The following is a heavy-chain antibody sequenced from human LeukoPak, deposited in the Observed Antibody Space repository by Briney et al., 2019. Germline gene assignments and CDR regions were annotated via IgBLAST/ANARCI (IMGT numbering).Heavy chain of an antibody. V-gene: IGHV4-34*01. D-gene: IGHD6-19*01. CDR1: GGSFSSYY. Sequence: PSETLSLTCAVYGGSFSSYYWSWIRQPPGKGLEWIGEINHSGSTNYNPSLKSRVTISVDTSKNQFSLKLSSVTAADTAVYYCARAPLAVAGTHDAFDIWGQGTMVTVSS. CDR3: ARAPLAVAGTHDAFDI. CDR2: INHSGST. J-gene: IGHJ3*02.